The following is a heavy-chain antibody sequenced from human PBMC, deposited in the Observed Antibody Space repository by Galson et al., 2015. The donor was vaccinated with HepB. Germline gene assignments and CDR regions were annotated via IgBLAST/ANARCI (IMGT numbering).Heavy chain of an antibody. J-gene: IGHJ4*02. D-gene: IGHD4-17*01. CDR1: GYTFTTYG. CDR2: ITAYNGNT. V-gene: IGHV1-18*01. CDR3: ARDPADRRAPYGDYPNFFDY. Sequence: SVKVSCKASGYTFTTYGISWVRQAPGQGLEWMGWITAYNGNTNYAQKLQGRVTMTTDTSTSTAYMELRSLISDDTAVYYCARDPADRRAPYGDYPNFFDYWGQGTLVTVSS.